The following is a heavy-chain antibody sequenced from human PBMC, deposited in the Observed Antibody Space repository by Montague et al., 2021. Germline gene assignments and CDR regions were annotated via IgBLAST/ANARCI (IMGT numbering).Heavy chain of an antibody. CDR2: ISHTGST. CDR3: TRGEVAVTGIDY. CDR1: GGSLSGYI. V-gene: IGHV4-34*01. Sequence: SETLSLTYAVYGGSLSGYIWNWIRQPPGRDLEWIGQISHTGSTSYNPSLKSRVTMSVDTSENHVSLRLSSATAADTAVYYCTRGEVAVTGIDYWGQGALVTVSS. J-gene: IGHJ4*02. D-gene: IGHD6-19*01.